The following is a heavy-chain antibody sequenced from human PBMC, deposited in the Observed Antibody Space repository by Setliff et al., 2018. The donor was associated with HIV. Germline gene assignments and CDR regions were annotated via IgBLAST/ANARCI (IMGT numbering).Heavy chain of an antibody. CDR3: VGDPKTTTQVAFDF. Sequence: PSETLSLTCTVSGDSISSHYWSWIRQPPGKGLEWIGYIYYSGNTNYNPSLKRRVTISVDTSKNQLSLKLSSVTAADKAVYYCVGDPKTTTQVAFDFWGQGTMVTVSS. J-gene: IGHJ3*01. CDR1: GDSISSHY. V-gene: IGHV4-59*11. CDR2: IYYSGNT. D-gene: IGHD4-17*01.